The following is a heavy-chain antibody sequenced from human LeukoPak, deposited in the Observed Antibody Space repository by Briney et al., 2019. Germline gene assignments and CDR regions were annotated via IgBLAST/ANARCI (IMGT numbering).Heavy chain of an antibody. V-gene: IGHV3-11*01. CDR2: ISSSGRTI. D-gene: IGHD3-10*01. CDR1: GFSFSDYY. CDR3: ARASTITMVRGVYYYYYMDV. J-gene: IGHJ6*03. Sequence: KTGGSLRLSCAASGFSFSDYYMSWIRQAPGKGLEWVSYISSSGRTIYDADSVKGRFTISRDNAKNSLYLQMNSLRAEDTAVYYCARASTITMVRGVYYYYYMDVWGKGTTVTVSS.